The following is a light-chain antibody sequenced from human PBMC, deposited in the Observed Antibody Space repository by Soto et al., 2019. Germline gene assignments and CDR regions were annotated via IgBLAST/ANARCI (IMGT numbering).Light chain of an antibody. V-gene: IGLV1-44*01. CDR2: SNN. CDR3: AAWDGSLNGYV. J-gene: IGLJ1*01. Sequence: QSVLTQPPSASGTPGQRVTISCSGSSSNIGSNTVTWYQQLLGTAPKLLIYSNNQRPSGVPDRFSGSKSGTSASLAISGLQSEDEADYYCAAWDGSLNGYVFGTGTKLTVL. CDR1: SSNIGSNT.